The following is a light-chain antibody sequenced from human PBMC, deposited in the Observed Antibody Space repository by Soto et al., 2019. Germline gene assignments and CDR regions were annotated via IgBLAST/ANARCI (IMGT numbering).Light chain of an antibody. CDR3: CSYAGSSTFV. CDR2: EGS. CDR1: SSDVGSYNL. Sequence: QSALTQPASVSGSPGQSIAISCTGTSSDVGSYNLVSWYQQHPGKAPKLMIYEGSKRPSGVSNRFSGSKSGNTASLTISGLQAEDEAAYYCCSYAGSSTFVFGGGTKLTVL. V-gene: IGLV2-23*03. J-gene: IGLJ2*01.